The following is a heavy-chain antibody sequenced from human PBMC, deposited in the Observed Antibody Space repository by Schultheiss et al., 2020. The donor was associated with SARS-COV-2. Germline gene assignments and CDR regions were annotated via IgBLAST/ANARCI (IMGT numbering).Heavy chain of an antibody. CDR2: IYNSGST. J-gene: IGHJ3*02. V-gene: IGHV4-59*12. Sequence: SETLSLTCTVSGVSISSYYWSWIRQPPGKGLEWIGNIYNSGSTKYNPSLKSRVTMSVDTSQNQFSLQLSSVTAADTAIYYCARDLLLPYYEVLTPYGHPFDIWGQGTLVTVSS. CDR1: GVSISSYY. CDR3: ARDLLLPYYEVLTPYGHPFDI. D-gene: IGHD3-9*01.